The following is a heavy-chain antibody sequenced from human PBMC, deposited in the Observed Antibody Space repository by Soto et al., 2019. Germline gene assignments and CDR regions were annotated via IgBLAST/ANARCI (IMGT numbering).Heavy chain of an antibody. CDR3: ARATGPVSFSDVAY. J-gene: IGHJ4*02. Sequence: PGGSLRPSCAASGFTFGDSYLIGVRQPPGKGLEWVSYISGSSGHTNYADSMKGRFTISRDNAKNSLYLQMKSLRGEDTAVYCCARATGPVSFSDVAYWSQGT. CDR2: ISGSSGHT. CDR1: GFTFGDSY. V-gene: IGHV3-11*03. D-gene: IGHD3-10*01.